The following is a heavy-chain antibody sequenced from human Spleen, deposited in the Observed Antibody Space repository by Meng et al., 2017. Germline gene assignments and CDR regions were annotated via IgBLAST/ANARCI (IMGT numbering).Heavy chain of an antibody. J-gene: IGHJ4*02. D-gene: IGHD4-11*01. CDR2: IHDSGRT. V-gene: IGHV4-4*02. CDR1: GGSISSTNW. CDR3: ARGPTTMAHDFDY. Sequence: QVQLQVSGPGLVKPSETLSLTCAVSGGSISSTNWWSWVRQPPGKGLEWIADIHDSGRTNYNPSLKNRLTISRDKSKNQFSLKLSSLTAADTAVYYCARGPTTMAHDFDYWGQGTLVTVSS.